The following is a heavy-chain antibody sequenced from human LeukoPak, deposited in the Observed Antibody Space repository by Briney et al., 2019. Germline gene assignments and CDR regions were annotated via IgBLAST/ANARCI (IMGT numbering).Heavy chain of an antibody. CDR2: ISSSGSTI. J-gene: IGHJ4*02. V-gene: IGHV3-48*03. CDR1: GFTFSSYE. Sequence: GGSLRLSCAASGFTFSSYEMNWVRQAPGKGLEWVSYISSSGSTIYYADSVKGRFTISRDNAKNSLYLQMNSLRAKDTAVYYCARDLVTQIIDYWGQGTLVTVSS. D-gene: IGHD3-9*01. CDR3: ARDLVTQIIDY.